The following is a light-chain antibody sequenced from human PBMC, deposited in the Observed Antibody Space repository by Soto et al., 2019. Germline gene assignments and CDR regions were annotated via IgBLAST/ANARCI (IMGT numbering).Light chain of an antibody. V-gene: IGKV3-15*01. CDR3: QQYNNWPPYT. J-gene: IGKJ2*01. Sequence: EIVMTQSPATLSVSPGERATLSCRASQSVGSNLAWYQHKPGQAPRLLIYGASTRATGIPARFSGSGSGTEFTLTISSLQSEDFVVYYCQQYNNWPPYTFGQGTKLEIK. CDR2: GAS. CDR1: QSVGSN.